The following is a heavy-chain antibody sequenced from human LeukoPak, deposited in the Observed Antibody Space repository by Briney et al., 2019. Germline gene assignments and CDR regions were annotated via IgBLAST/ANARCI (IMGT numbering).Heavy chain of an antibody. CDR1: GGSISSNTYY. Sequence: SETLSLTCTVSGGSISSNTYYWGWIRQPPGKGLEWIGSIYYSGSTSYNPSLKSRVTISVDTSKNQFSLKLSSVTAADTAVYYCARDYQGGYGDKTVDYWGQGTLVTVSS. CDR2: IYYSGST. J-gene: IGHJ4*02. V-gene: IGHV4-39*07. D-gene: IGHD5-18*01. CDR3: ARDYQGGYGDKTVDY.